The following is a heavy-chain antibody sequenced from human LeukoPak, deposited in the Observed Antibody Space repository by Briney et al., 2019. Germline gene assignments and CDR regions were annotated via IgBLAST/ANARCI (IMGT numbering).Heavy chain of an antibody. V-gene: IGHV4-30-4*01. CDR1: DGSVSSSNYY. Sequence: PSETLSLTCTVSDGSVSSSNYYWSWVRQLPGKGLEWIGYMYYTGIALYNPSLKSRVTISVDTSKNQFSLNLSSVTAADTAVYYCARLATTEFFDYWGQGTLVTVSS. CDR3: ARLATTEFFDY. J-gene: IGHJ4*02. CDR2: MYYTGIA. D-gene: IGHD1-1*01.